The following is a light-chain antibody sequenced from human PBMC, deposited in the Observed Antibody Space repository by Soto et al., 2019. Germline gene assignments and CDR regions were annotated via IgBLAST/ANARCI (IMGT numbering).Light chain of an antibody. CDR1: SRDIGDYNY. CDR3: SSNSGTNMLYV. CDR2: EVY. V-gene: IGLV2-14*01. Sequence: QSVLTQPASVSGSPGQSITIPCTGTSRDIGDYNYVSWYQQHPGKAPKLLIFEVYNRPAGVSDRFSGSKSGNTASLTISGLQTGDEADYYCSSNSGTNMLYVFGTGTKLTVL. J-gene: IGLJ1*01.